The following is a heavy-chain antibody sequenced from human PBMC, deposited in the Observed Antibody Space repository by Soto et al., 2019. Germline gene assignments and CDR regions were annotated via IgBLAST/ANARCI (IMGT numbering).Heavy chain of an antibody. Sequence: SETLSLTCAVYGGSFSGYYWSWIRQPPGKGLEWIGEINHSGSTNYNPSLKSRVTISVDTSKNQFSLKLSSVTAADTAVYYCARGDSMVRGVMSYYYYYGMDVWGQGNTGTV. CDR2: INHSGST. D-gene: IGHD3-10*01. CDR1: GGSFSGYY. V-gene: IGHV4-34*01. CDR3: ARGDSMVRGVMSYYYYYGMDV. J-gene: IGHJ6*02.